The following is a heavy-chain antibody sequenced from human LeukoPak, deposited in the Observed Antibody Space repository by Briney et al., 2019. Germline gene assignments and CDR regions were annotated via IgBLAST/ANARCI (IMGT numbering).Heavy chain of an antibody. CDR2: IYTSGST. D-gene: IGHD2-15*01. CDR3: ARVKTGFVAFDI. J-gene: IGHJ3*02. Sequence: SETLSLTCTVSGGSISSYYWSWIRQPAGKGPEWIGRIYTSGSTNYNPSLKSRVTMSVDTSKNQFSLKLSSVTATDTAVYYCARVKTGFVAFDIWGQGTMVTVSS. CDR1: GGSISSYY. V-gene: IGHV4-4*07.